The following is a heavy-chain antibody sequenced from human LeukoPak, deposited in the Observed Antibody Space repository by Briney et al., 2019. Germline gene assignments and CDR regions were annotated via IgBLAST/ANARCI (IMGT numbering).Heavy chain of an antibody. CDR3: AKEGLTMVRGVIIN. V-gene: IGHV3-NL1*01. CDR2: ITSRSTT. Sequence: GGSLRLSCAASGFIFSHYGMNWVRQAPGKGLEWVSGITSRSTTYYADSVKGRFTISRDNSKNTLYLQMNSLRAEDTAVYYCAKEGLTMVRGVIINWGQGTLVTVSS. D-gene: IGHD3-10*01. J-gene: IGHJ4*02. CDR1: GFIFSHYG.